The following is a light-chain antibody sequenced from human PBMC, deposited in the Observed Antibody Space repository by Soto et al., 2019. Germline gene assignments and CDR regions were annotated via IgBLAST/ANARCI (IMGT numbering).Light chain of an antibody. CDR3: SSYAGSNNFGYV. CDR1: SSDVGGYNY. Sequence: QSALTQPPSGSGSPGQSVTISCTGTSSDVGGYNYVSWYQQHPGKAPKLMIYEVSKRPSGVPDRFSGSKSGNTASLTVSGLQAEDEADYYCSSYAGSNNFGYVFGTGTKVTVL. J-gene: IGLJ1*01. V-gene: IGLV2-8*01. CDR2: EVS.